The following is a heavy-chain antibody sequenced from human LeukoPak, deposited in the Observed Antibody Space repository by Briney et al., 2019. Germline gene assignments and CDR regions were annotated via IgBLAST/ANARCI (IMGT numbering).Heavy chain of an antibody. J-gene: IGHJ4*02. D-gene: IGHD6-19*01. CDR3: AKSKTSGWKYYFDY. Sequence: GESLKISCKGSGYSFSIYWIGWVRQMPGKGLEWMGIIYPGDSDTRYSPSFQGQVTLSADKSISTAYLQWSSLKASDTARYYCAKSKTSGWKYYFDYWGQGTLVTVSS. V-gene: IGHV5-51*01. CDR2: IYPGDSDT. CDR1: GYSFSIYW.